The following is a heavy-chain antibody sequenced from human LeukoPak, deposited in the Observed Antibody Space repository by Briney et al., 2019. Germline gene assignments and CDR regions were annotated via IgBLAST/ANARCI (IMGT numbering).Heavy chain of an antibody. J-gene: IGHJ5*02. CDR3: ARDGGGITIFGVVHVNWFDP. D-gene: IGHD3-3*01. CDR1: GGSISSSSYY. Sequence: PSETLSLTCTVSGGSISSSSYYWGWIRQPAGKGLEWIGRIYTSGSTNYNPSLKSRVTISVDTSKNQFSLKLSSVTAADTAVYYCARDGGGITIFGVVHVNWFDPWGQGTLVTVSS. CDR2: IYTSGST. V-gene: IGHV4-61*02.